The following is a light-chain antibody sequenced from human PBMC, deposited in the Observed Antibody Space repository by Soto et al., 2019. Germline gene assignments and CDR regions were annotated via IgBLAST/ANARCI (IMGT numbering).Light chain of an antibody. CDR3: GAWDNSLSAGV. CDR1: SSNIGNNY. CDR2: DNN. J-gene: IGLJ1*01. V-gene: IGLV1-51*02. Sequence: QSALTQPPSVSAAPGQKVTISCSGSSSNIGNNYVSWYQQLPGTAPKLLIYDNNKRPSGIPDRFSGSKSGTSATLGITGLQTGDEADYYCGAWDNSLSAGVFGTGTKVTVL.